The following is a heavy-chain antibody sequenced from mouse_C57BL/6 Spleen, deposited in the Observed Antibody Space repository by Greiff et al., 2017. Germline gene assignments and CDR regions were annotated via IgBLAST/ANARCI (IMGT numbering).Heavy chain of an antibody. D-gene: IGHD1-1*01. CDR3: TRDLDYYGSSWYFDV. CDR1: GFTFSSYA. Sequence: EVQVVESGEGLVKPGGSLKLSCAASGFTFSSYAMSWVRQTPEKRLEWVAYISSGGDYIYYADTVKGRFTISRDNARNTLYLQMSSLKSEDTAMYYCTRDLDYYGSSWYFDVWGTGTTVTVSS. J-gene: IGHJ1*03. V-gene: IGHV5-9-1*02. CDR2: ISSGGDYI.